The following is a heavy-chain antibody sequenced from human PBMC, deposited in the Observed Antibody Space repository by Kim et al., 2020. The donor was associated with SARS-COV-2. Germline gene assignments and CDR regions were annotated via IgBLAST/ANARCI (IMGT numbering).Heavy chain of an antibody. J-gene: IGHJ4*02. CDR2: LNARGDST. CDR1: GFAISSYT. CDR3: AKQLIGARGYFDY. D-gene: IGHD1-1*01. Sequence: GGSLRLSCAASGFAISSYTMSWVRQAPGKGLEWVSALNARGDSTYNGDSVKGRFTISRDNSKNTLYLQMHSLRAEDTAVYYCAKQLIGARGYFDYWGQGTLVTVSS. V-gene: IGHV3-23*01.